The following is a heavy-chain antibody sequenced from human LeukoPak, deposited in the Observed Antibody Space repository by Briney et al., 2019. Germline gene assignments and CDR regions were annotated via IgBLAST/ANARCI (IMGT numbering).Heavy chain of an antibody. J-gene: IGHJ5*02. CDR2: INHSGST. CDR3: ARGKIDSSLRNWFDP. V-gene: IGHV4-34*01. Sequence: SETLSLTCTVSGGSISSYYWSWIRQPPGKGLEWIGEINHSGSTNYNPSLESRVTISVDTSKNQYSLKLSSVTAADTAVYYCARGKIDSSLRNWFDPWGQGTLVTVSS. CDR1: GGSISSYY. D-gene: IGHD6-6*01.